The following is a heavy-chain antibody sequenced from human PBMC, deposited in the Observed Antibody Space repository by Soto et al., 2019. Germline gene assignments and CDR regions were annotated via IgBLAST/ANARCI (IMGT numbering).Heavy chain of an antibody. CDR1: GFTFSSYA. V-gene: IGHV3-23*01. Sequence: PGGSLRLSCAASGFTFSSYAMIWFRQAPGKGLEWVSAISGSGGSTYYADSVKGRFTISRDNSKNTLYLQMNSLRAEDTAVYYCAKGALETYYYDSSGYSYFQHWGQGTLVTVSS. CDR2: ISGSGGST. J-gene: IGHJ1*01. D-gene: IGHD3-22*01. CDR3: AKGALETYYYDSSGYSYFQH.